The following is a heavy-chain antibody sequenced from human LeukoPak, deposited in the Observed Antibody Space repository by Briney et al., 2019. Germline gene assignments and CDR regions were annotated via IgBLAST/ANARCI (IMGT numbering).Heavy chain of an antibody. Sequence: PGGSLRLSCAASGFTFSTYTMTWVRQAPGKGLEWVSVISGNDGTTFYADSVKGRFTISRDNSKNTLYLRMNSLRVEDTAVYYCAKGRTGYIPDSWGQGTLVTVSS. CDR1: GFTFSTYT. CDR2: ISGNDGTT. D-gene: IGHD6-13*01. J-gene: IGHJ4*02. CDR3: AKGRTGYIPDS. V-gene: IGHV3-23*01.